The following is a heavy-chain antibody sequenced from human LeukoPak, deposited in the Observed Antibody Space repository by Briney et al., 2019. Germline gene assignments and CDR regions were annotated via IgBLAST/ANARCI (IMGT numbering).Heavy chain of an antibody. D-gene: IGHD2-2*01. V-gene: IGHV3-7*01. CDR2: IKQDGSEK. CDR1: GFTFSSYW. J-gene: IGHJ4*02. CDR3: ARDMNVVVPAANFDY. Sequence: PRGSLRLSSAASGFTFSSYWMSWVRQAPGKGLEWVANIKQDGSEKYYVDSVKGRFTISRDNAKNSLYLQMNSLRAEDTAVYYCARDMNVVVPAANFDYWGQGTLVTVSS.